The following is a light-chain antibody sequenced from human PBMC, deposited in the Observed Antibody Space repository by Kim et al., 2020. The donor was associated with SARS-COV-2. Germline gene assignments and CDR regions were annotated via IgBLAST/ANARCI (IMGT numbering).Light chain of an antibody. J-gene: IGLJ3*02. CDR2: DVS. Sequence: QSVLTQPRSVSGSPGQSVTISCTGTSSDVGGYNYVSWYQQHPGKAPKLMIYDVSKRPSGVSNRFSGSKSGNTASLTISGLQAEDEADYYCSSYTSSSFWVFGGGTQLTVL. CDR3: SSYTSSSFWV. CDR1: SSDVGGYNY. V-gene: IGLV2-11*01.